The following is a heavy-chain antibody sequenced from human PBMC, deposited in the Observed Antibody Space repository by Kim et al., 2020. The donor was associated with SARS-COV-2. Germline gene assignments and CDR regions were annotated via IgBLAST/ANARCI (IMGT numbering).Heavy chain of an antibody. CDR3: AGAEYKTYVDY. Sequence: TNYNPSLKGRVTISVDTSKNRFSLKLSSVTAADTAVYYCAGAEYKTYVDYWGQGTLVTVSS. V-gene: IGHV4-59*01. J-gene: IGHJ4*02. CDR2: T. D-gene: IGHD6-6*01.